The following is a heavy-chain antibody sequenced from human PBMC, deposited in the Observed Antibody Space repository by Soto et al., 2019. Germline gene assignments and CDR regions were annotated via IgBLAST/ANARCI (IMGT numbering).Heavy chain of an antibody. CDR2: IIPIFGTA. J-gene: IGHJ6*02. D-gene: IGHD6-19*01. V-gene: IGHV1-69*13. CDR3: AWYSSGWQHYYYYGMDV. Sequence: SVKVSCKASGGTFSSYAISWVRQDPGQGLEWMGGIIPIFGTANYAQKFQGRVTITADESTSTAYMELSSLRSEDTAVYYCAWYSSGWQHYYYYGMDVWGQGTTVTVSS. CDR1: GGTFSSYA.